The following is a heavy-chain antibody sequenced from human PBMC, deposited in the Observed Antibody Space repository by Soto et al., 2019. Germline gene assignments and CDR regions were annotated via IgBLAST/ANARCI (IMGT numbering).Heavy chain of an antibody. Sequence: GGSLRLSCAASGFTVSSNYMSWVRQAPGKGLEWVSVIYSGGSTYYADSVKGRFTISRDNSKNTLYLQMNSLRAEDTAVYDCARDAFSTSREWGDAFDIWGQGTMVTVSS. CDR3: ARDAFSTSREWGDAFDI. CDR1: GFTVSSNY. CDR2: IYSGGST. V-gene: IGHV3-53*01. D-gene: IGHD2-2*01. J-gene: IGHJ3*02.